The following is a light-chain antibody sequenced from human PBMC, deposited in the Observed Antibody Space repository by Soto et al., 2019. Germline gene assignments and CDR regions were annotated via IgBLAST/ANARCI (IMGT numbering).Light chain of an antibody. J-gene: IGLJ3*02. CDR3: LLYYGGAGV. Sequence: QTVVTQEPSLTVSPGGTVTLTCASSTGAVSSGHFPNWIQQKPGQAPRTLIYGRSNKHSWTPARFSGSLLGDKAALTLSGVQPEDEAEYYCLLYYGGAGVFGGGTKLTVL. V-gene: IGLV7-43*01. CDR1: TGAVSSGHF. CDR2: GRS.